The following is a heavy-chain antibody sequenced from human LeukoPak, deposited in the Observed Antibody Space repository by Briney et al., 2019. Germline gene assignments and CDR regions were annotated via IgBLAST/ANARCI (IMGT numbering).Heavy chain of an antibody. J-gene: IGHJ6*03. Sequence: SETLSLTCAVSGYSISSGYYWGWIRQPPGKGLEWIGSIYHSGSTYYNPSLKSRVTISVDTSKNQFSLKLSSVTAAHTAVYYCARDRELLWFGELSEYYYMDVWGKGTTVTVSS. CDR2: IYHSGST. V-gene: IGHV4-38-2*02. CDR3: ARDRELLWFGELSEYYYMDV. CDR1: GYSISSGYY. D-gene: IGHD3-10*01.